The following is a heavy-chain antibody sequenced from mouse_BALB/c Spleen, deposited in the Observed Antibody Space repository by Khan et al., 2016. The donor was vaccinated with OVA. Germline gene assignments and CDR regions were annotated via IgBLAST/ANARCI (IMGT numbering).Heavy chain of an antibody. V-gene: IGHV3-2*02. CDR2: ISYSGST. J-gene: IGHJ3*01. CDR1: GYSITSDYA. Sequence: EVELVESGPGLVKPSQSLSLTCTVTGYSITSDYAWNWIRQFPGNKLEWMGYISYSGSTSSTPSLKSRTSITRDTSKNQLFLQLNSVTTEDTATYYCAGGRAYWGQGTLVTVSA. CDR3: AGGRAY. D-gene: IGHD3-3*01.